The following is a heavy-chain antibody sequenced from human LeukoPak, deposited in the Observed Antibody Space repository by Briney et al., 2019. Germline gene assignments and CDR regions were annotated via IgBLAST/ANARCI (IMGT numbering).Heavy chain of an antibody. J-gene: IGHJ4*02. V-gene: IGHV4-61*02. Sequence: PSQTLSLTCTVSGGSISSGSYYWSWIRQPAGKGLEWIGRIYTSGSTNYNPSLKSRVTISVDTSKNQFSLKLSSVTAADTAVCYCARTYSSSLFDYWGQGTLVTVSS. CDR3: ARTYSSSLFDY. CDR2: IYTSGST. CDR1: GGSISSGSYY. D-gene: IGHD6-6*01.